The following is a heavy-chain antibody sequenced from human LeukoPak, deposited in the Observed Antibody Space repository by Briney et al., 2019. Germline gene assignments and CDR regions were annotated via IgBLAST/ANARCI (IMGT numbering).Heavy chain of an antibody. J-gene: IGHJ4*02. V-gene: IGHV1-8*01. CDR1: GYTFTSYD. Sequence: ASVKVSCKASGYTFTSYDISWVRQAPGQGLEWMGWMNPNSGNTDYAQKFQGRVTMTRNTSISTAYMELSSLRSEDTAVYYCARGRIQLWTNDYWGQGTLVTVSS. CDR3: ARGRIQLWTNDY. CDR2: MNPNSGNT. D-gene: IGHD5-18*01.